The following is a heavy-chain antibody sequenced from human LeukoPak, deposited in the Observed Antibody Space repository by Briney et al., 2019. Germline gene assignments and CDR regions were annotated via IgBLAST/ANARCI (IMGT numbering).Heavy chain of an antibody. CDR1: GYTFTGYY. V-gene: IGHV1-2*04. CDR2: VNTHTGAT. D-gene: IGHD3-10*01. CDR3: ARPGRGHVYGFFDY. J-gene: IGHJ4*02. Sequence: GASVKLSCKASGYTFTGYYMHWVRQAPGQGLEWMGWVNTHTGATNYAQKFQGSVTMTRDTSISTAYMELSRPRSDDTAMYYCARPGRGHVYGFFDYWGQGTLVTVSS.